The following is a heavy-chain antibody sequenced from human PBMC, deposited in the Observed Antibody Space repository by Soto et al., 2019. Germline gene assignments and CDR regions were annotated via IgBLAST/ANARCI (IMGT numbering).Heavy chain of an antibody. CDR2: IIPILGIA. CDR1: GGTFSSYT. CDR3: ARDFMGFVAIFGVD. Sequence: QVQLVQSGAEVKKPGSSVKVSCKASGGTFSSYTISWVRQAPGQGLEWMGRIIPILGIANYAQKFQGRVTITADKSTSTAYMELSSLRSEDTAVYYCARDFMGFVAIFGVDWGQGTLVTVSS. J-gene: IGHJ4*02. D-gene: IGHD3-3*01. V-gene: IGHV1-69*08.